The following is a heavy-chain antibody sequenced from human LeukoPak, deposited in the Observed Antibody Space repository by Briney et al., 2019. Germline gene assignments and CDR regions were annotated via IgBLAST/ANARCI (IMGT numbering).Heavy chain of an antibody. V-gene: IGHV1-46*01. CDR2: IYPRDGST. J-gene: IGHJ4*02. Sequence: ASVKVSCKASGYAFTSNYIHWVRQAPGQGLEWMGMIYPRDGSTSYAQKFQGRVTVTRDTSTNTVHMELSGLRSEDTAVYYCARDQEGFDYWGQRTLVTVSS. CDR1: GYAFTSNY. CDR3: ARDQEGFDY.